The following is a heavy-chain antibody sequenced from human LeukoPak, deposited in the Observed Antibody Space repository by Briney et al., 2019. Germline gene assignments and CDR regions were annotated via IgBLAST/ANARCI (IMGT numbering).Heavy chain of an antibody. Sequence: GGSLRLSCAASGFTFSSYGMHWVRQAPGKGLEWVAFIRYDGSNKYYADSVKGRFTISRDNSKNTLYLQMNSLRAEDTAVYYCAKGSDIVVVPAASFDYWGQGTLVTVSS. V-gene: IGHV3-30*02. CDR3: AKGSDIVVVPAASFDY. CDR2: IRYDGSNK. D-gene: IGHD2-2*01. CDR1: GFTFSSYG. J-gene: IGHJ4*02.